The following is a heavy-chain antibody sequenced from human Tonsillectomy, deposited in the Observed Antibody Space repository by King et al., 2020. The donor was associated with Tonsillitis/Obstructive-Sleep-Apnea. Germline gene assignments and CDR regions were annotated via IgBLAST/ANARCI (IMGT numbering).Heavy chain of an antibody. Sequence: QLQESGPGLVKPSETLSLTCTVSGGSISSSSYYWGWIRQPPGKGLEWIGSIYYSGSTYYNPSLKSRVTISVDTSKNQFSLKLSSVTAADTAVYYCARHPRCYYYMDVWGKGTTVTVSS. J-gene: IGHJ6*03. V-gene: IGHV4-39*01. CDR3: ARHPRCYYYMDV. CDR2: IYYSGST. CDR1: GGSISSSSYY.